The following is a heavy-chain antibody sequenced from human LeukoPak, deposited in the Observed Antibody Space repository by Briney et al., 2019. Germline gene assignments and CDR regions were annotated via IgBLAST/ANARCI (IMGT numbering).Heavy chain of an antibody. V-gene: IGHV3-21*01. CDR2: ISSSSSYI. J-gene: IGHJ4*02. CDR3: AKDKYDYYDSSGLVDY. D-gene: IGHD3-22*01. CDR1: GFNFSDSW. Sequence: GSLRLSCAASGFNFSDSWMRWVRQAPGKGLEWVSSISSSSSYIYYADSVKGRFTISRDNAKNSLYLQMNSLRAEDTAVYYCAKDKYDYYDSSGLVDYWGQGTLVTVSS.